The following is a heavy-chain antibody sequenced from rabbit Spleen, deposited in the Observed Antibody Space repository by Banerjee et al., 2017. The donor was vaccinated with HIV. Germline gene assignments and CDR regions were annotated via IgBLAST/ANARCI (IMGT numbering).Heavy chain of an antibody. CDR1: GVSFRGDDY. J-gene: IGHJ4*02. Sequence: QSLVEAGGDMVKTGAGLTLPCRASGVSFRGDDYMRWGRQAPGRGLEWIACIDASTSGFTSFATCSKGRFSTSKTSSSTVTLQITSLTAAAAAASFCSGDASGSFSSYNMNLRGPGTLVTVS. D-gene: IGHD8-1*01. CDR2: IDASTSGFT. V-gene: IGHV1S40*01. CDR3: SGDASGSFSSYNMNL.